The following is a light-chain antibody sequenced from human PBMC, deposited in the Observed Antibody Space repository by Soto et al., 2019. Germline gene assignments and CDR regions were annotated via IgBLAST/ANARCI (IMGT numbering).Light chain of an antibody. CDR3: SSYAGRTPFV. J-gene: IGLJ1*01. CDR2: EVT. CDR1: SSDVGDYDY. V-gene: IGLV2-8*01. Sequence: QSALTQPPSASGSPGQSVTISCTGTSSDVGDYDYVSWYQQHPGKAPKLMIYEVTKRPSGVPDRFSGSKSGNTASLTVSGLQAEDEADYYCSSYAGRTPFVFGTGTKLTVL.